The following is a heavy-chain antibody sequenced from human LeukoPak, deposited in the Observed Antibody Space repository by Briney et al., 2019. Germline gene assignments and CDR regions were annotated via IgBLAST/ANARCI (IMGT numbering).Heavy chain of an antibody. Sequence: SETLSLTCTVSGGSISSYYWSWIRQPPGKGLEWIGYIYYSGSTNYNPSLKSRVTISVDTSKNQFSLKLISVTAADTAVYYCATYYYDSSGYYYKYWGQGTLVTVSS. CDR1: GGSISSYY. J-gene: IGHJ4*02. CDR3: ATYYYDSSGYYYKY. CDR2: IYYSGST. D-gene: IGHD3-22*01. V-gene: IGHV4-59*01.